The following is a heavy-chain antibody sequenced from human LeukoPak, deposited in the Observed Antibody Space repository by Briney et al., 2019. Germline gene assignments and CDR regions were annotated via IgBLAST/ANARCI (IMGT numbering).Heavy chain of an antibody. D-gene: IGHD5-18*01. CDR1: GGSISSGSYY. CDR2: IYTSGST. J-gene: IGHJ4*02. CDR3: ARDGYSYGFGLAY. V-gene: IGHV4-61*02. Sequence: SQTLSLTCTVSGGSISSGSYYWSWIRQPAGKGLEWIGRIYTSGSTNYNPSLKSRVTISVDTSKNQFPLKLSSVTAADTAVYYCARDGYSYGFGLAYWGQGTLVTVSS.